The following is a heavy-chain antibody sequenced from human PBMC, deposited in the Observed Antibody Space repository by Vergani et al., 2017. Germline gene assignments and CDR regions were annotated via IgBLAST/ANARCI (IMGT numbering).Heavy chain of an antibody. V-gene: IGHV1-18*04. J-gene: IGHJ4*02. CDR1: GYTFTSYG. CDR3: ARDSSSSGAPYFDY. D-gene: IGHD6-6*01. Sequence: HVQLVQSGADVKKPGVSVKVSCKASGYTFTSYGMSWVRQAPGQGLEWMGWLSDYNGNTNYAQKLQGRVTMTTDTYTSTAYMELRSLRSDDSAVYFCARDSSSSGAPYFDYWGQGTLVTVS. CDR2: LSDYNGNT.